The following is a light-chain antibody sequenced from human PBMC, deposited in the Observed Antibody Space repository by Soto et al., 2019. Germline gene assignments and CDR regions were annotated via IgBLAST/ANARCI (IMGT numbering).Light chain of an antibody. V-gene: IGKV3-15*01. Sequence: EIVMTQSPATLSVPPGERATLSCRASQSVSSNLAWYQQKPGQAPRLVIYDTSTRATGIPARFSGSGSGTEFTLTISSLQSEDFAVYYCQQYNNGPPYAFGQGTKLEIK. J-gene: IGKJ2*01. CDR3: QQYNNGPPYA. CDR1: QSVSSN. CDR2: DTS.